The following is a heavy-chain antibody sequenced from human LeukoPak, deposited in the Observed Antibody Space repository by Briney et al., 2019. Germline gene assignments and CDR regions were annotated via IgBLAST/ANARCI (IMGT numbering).Heavy chain of an antibody. CDR2: ISSSGSTI. V-gene: IGHV3-48*03. J-gene: IGHJ4*02. CDR1: GFTFSSYE. D-gene: IGHD1-1*01. CDR3: AIWTSVDY. Sequence: GGSLRLSCAASGFTFSSYEMNWVRQAPGKGLEWVSYISSSGSTIYYADSVKGRFIISKDNPGASLYLDMYNLRAEDTAIYYCAIWTSVDYWGQGTLVTVSS.